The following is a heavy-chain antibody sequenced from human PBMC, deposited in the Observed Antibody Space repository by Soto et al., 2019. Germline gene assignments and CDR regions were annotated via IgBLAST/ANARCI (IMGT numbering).Heavy chain of an antibody. CDR2: ISGSGGST. CDR3: AKGNKWEPAPSFDY. Sequence: GGSLRLSCAASGFTFSSYAMGWVRQAPGKGLEWVSAISGSGGSTYYADSVKGRFTISRDNSKNTLYLQMNSLRAEDTAVYYCAKGNKWEPAPSFDYWGQGTLVTVSS. D-gene: IGHD1-26*01. V-gene: IGHV3-23*01. J-gene: IGHJ4*02. CDR1: GFTFSSYA.